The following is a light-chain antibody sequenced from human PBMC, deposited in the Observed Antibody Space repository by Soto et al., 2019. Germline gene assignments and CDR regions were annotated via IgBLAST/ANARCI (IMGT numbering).Light chain of an antibody. V-gene: IGLV2-23*01. Sequence: QSVLTQPASVSGSPGQSITISCTGTSSDVGNYNLVSWYQQYPGKAPKLMIYEGGKRPSGVSNRFSGSKSGNTASLTISGLQAEDKADYYCCSFALRSTLIFGGGTKVTVL. J-gene: IGLJ2*01. CDR1: SSDVGNYNL. CDR2: EGG. CDR3: CSFALRSTLI.